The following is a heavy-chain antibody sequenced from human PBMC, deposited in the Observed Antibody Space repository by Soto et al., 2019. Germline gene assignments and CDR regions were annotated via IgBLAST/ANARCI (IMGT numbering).Heavy chain of an antibody. Sequence: QVQLQESGPGLVKPSETLSLTCTVSGGSISSYYWSWIRQPPGKGLEWIGYIYYSGRTNYNPSLKSRVTLSXDXRKNEFSLKLSSVTAADTAVYYCARGYCSSTICYIWDNWFDPWGQGTLVTVSS. CDR1: GGSISSYY. D-gene: IGHD2-2*02. V-gene: IGHV4-59*01. CDR2: IYYSGRT. CDR3: ARGYCSSTICYIWDNWFDP. J-gene: IGHJ5*02.